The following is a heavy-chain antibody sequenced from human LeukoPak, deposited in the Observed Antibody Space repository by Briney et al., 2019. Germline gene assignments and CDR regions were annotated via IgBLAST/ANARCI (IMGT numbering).Heavy chain of an antibody. CDR1: GFTFSSYW. CDR3: ARDGENWNDGY. Sequence: GGSLRLSCAASGFTFSSYWMSWIRQAPGKGLEWVANIKQDGSEKYYVDSVKGRFTISRDNARNSLYLQMNSLRAEDTAVYYCARDGENWNDGYWGQGTLVTVPS. V-gene: IGHV3-7*01. CDR2: IKQDGSEK. J-gene: IGHJ4*02. D-gene: IGHD1-1*01.